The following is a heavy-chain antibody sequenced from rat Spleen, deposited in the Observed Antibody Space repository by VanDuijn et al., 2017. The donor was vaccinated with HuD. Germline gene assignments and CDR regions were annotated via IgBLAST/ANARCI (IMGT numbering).Heavy chain of an antibody. D-gene: IGHD1-12*02. V-gene: IGHV5-25*01. Sequence: EVQLVESDGGLVQPGRSLKLSCAASGFTFSDYYMAWVRQAPTKGLEWVASISPSGVTYYRDSVKGRFTVSRENAKSTLHLLMDSLGSEDTATYYCATNYYDGTYYPDYWGQGVMVTVSS. J-gene: IGHJ2*01. CDR3: ATNYYDGTYYPDY. CDR1: GFTFSDYY. CDR2: ISPSGVT.